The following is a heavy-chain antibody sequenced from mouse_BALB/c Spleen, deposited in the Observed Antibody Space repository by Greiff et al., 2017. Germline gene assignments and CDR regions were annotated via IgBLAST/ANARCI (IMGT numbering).Heavy chain of an antibody. D-gene: IGHD1-1*01. CDR2: ISYSGST. V-gene: IGHV3-2*02. CDR1: GYSITSDYA. CDR3: ARQGYYGSRDY. J-gene: IGHJ2*01. Sequence: EVKLMESGPGLVKPSQSLSLTCTVTGYSITSDYAWNWIRQFPGNKLEWMGYISYSGSTSYNPSLKSRISITRDTSKNQFFLQLNSVTTEDTATYYCARQGYYGSRDYWGQGTTLTVSP.